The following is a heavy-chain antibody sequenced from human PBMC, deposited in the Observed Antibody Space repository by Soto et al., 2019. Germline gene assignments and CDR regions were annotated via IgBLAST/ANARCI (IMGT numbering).Heavy chain of an antibody. CDR3: AHRSWLVPLFDY. Sequence: QITLKESGPTLVKPTQTLTLTCTFSGFSLSTSGVGVGWIRQPPGKALEWLALIYWDDDKRYSPSLKSRLTITKDTSKTQVVLTMTNMDPVDTATYYCAHRSWLVPLFDYWGQGTLVTVSS. V-gene: IGHV2-5*02. J-gene: IGHJ4*02. CDR1: GFSLSTSGVG. D-gene: IGHD6-19*01. CDR2: IYWDDDK.